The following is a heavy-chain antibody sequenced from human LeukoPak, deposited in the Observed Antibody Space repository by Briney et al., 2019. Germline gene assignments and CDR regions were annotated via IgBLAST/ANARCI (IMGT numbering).Heavy chain of an antibody. CDR2: ISSSGSTI. J-gene: IGHJ4*02. Sequence: GGSLRLSCAASGFTFSSYEMNWVRQAPGKGLEWVSYISSSGSTIYYADSVKGRFTISRDNAKNSLYLQMNSLRAEDTAVYYCARARGSWWVRGVLYYFDYWGQGTLVTVSS. CDR1: GFTFSSYE. V-gene: IGHV3-48*03. CDR3: ARARGSWWVRGVLYYFDY. D-gene: IGHD3-10*01.